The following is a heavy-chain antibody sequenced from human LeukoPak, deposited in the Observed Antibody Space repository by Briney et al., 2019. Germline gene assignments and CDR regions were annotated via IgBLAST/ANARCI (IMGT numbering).Heavy chain of an antibody. CDR2: IYYSGST. CDR1: GGSISSGDYY. D-gene: IGHD3-3*01. V-gene: IGHV4-31*03. CDR3: ARQVDFRVAYYFDY. J-gene: IGHJ4*02. Sequence: SETLSLTCTVSGGSISSGDYYWSWIRQHPGKGLEWIGYIYYSGSTYYNPSLKSRVTISVDTSKNQFSLKLSSVTAADTAVYYCARQVDFRVAYYFDYWGQGTLVTVSS.